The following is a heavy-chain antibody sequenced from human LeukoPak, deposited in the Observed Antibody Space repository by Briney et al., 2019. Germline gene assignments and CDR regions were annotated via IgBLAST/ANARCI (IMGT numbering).Heavy chain of an antibody. D-gene: IGHD2-21*02. J-gene: IGHJ3*02. CDR1: GYTFTSYG. V-gene: IGHV1-69*13. Sequence: GASVKVSCKASGYTFTSYGISWVRQAPGQGLEWMGGIIPIFGTANYAQKFQGRVTITADESTSTAYMELSSLRSEDTAVYYCASGLYCGGDCFRANAFDIWGQGTMVTVSS. CDR2: IIPIFGTA. CDR3: ASGLYCGGDCFRANAFDI.